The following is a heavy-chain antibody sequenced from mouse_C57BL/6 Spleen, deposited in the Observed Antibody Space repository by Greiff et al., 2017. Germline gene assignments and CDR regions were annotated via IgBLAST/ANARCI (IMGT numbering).Heavy chain of an antibody. J-gene: IGHJ4*01. CDR3: ARKGACSSADYYAMDY. CDR1: GYTFTSYW. V-gene: IGHV1-50*01. Sequence: QVQLQQPGAELVKPGASVKLSCKASGYTFTSYWMQWVKQRPGQGLEWIGEIDPSDSYTNYNQKFKGKATLTVDTSSSTAYRQLSSLTSEDSAVYYCARKGACSSADYYAMDYWGQGTSVTVSS. CDR2: IDPSDSYT. D-gene: IGHD1-1*01.